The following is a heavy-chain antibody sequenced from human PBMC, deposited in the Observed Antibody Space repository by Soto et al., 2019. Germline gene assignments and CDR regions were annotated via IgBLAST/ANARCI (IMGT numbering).Heavy chain of an antibody. CDR2: IYHSGST. CDR1: GASISDSNW. J-gene: IGHJ6*02. CDR3: AGDEGYYYSGVDV. V-gene: IGHV4-4*02. Sequence: SETLSLTCAVSGASISDSNWWSWVRQPPGKGLEWIGEIYHSGSTNYNSSLKSRVTISVDKSKNKFSLKMNSVTAADTAVYFCAGDEGYYYSGVDVWGQGTAVTVSS.